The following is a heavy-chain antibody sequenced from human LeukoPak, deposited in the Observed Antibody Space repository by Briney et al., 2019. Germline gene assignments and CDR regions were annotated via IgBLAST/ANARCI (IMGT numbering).Heavy chain of an antibody. V-gene: IGHV4-59*08. J-gene: IGHJ4*02. CDR1: GGSISSYY. CDR2: IYYSGST. CDR3: TRKYSSNWSFDY. Sequence: SETLSLTCTVSGGSISSYYWSWIRQPPGQGLEWIGYIYYSGSTDYNPSLKSRVTISVDTSKNQFSLKLISMTAADTAVYYCTRKYSSNWSFDYWGQGTLVTVSS. D-gene: IGHD6-13*01.